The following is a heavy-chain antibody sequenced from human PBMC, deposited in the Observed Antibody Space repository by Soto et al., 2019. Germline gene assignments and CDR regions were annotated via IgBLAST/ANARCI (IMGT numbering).Heavy chain of an antibody. Sequence: ASVKVSCKASGGTFSSYAISWVRQAPGQGLEWMGGIIPIFGTANYAQKFQGRVTITADKSTGTAYMELSSLRSEDTAVYYCAIRGYSYSSQYYYYYGMDVWGQGTTVTVSS. J-gene: IGHJ6*02. CDR3: AIRGYSYSSQYYYYYGMDV. CDR2: IIPIFGTA. CDR1: GGTFSSYA. V-gene: IGHV1-69*06. D-gene: IGHD5-18*01.